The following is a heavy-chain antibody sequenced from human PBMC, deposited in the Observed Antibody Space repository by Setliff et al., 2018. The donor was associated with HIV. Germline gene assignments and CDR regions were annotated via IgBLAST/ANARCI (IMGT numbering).Heavy chain of an antibody. CDR2: IYYSGST. CDR3: ATSPAGEILGSRPFYFDY. D-gene: IGHD3-10*01. J-gene: IGHJ4*02. Sequence: SETLSLTCTVSGGSVSTTSYSWGWIRQPPGKGLEWIGSIYYSGSTSYNPSLKSQVTISVDTSKNQFSLKMRSVTAADTAVYYCATSPAGEILGSRPFYFDYWGQGTLVTVSS. CDR1: GGSVSTTSYS. V-gene: IGHV4-39*07.